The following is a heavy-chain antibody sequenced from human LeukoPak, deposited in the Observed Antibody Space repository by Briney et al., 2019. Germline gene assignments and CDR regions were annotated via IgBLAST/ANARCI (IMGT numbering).Heavy chain of an antibody. CDR3: ARVGYYDGRGYFDY. V-gene: IGHV1-69*04. J-gene: IGHJ4*02. Sequence: GASVKVSCKASGGTFSSYAISWVRQAPGQGLAWMGRIIPILGIANYAQKFQGRVTITADKSTSTAYMELSSLRSEDTAVYYCARVGYYDGRGYFDYWGQGTLVTVSS. CDR1: GGTFSSYA. D-gene: IGHD3-22*01. CDR2: IIPILGIA.